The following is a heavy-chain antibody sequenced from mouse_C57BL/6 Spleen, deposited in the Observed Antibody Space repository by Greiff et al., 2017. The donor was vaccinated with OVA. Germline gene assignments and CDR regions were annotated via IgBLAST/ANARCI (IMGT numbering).Heavy chain of an antibody. J-gene: IGHJ3*01. Sequence: QVQLQQSGAELVRPGTSVKVSCKASGYAFTNYLIEWVKQRPGQGLEWIGVINPGSGGTNYNEKFKGKATLTADKSSSTAYMQLSSLTSEDSAVYFCAKEGHYYGSSYDAYWGQGTLVTVSA. CDR1: GYAFTNYL. D-gene: IGHD1-1*01. CDR3: AKEGHYYGSSYDAY. V-gene: IGHV1-54*01. CDR2: INPGSGGT.